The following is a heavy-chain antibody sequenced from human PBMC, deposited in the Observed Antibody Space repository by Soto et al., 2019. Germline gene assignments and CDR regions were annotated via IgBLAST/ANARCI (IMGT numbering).Heavy chain of an antibody. J-gene: IGHJ6*02. CDR2: MNPNSGKT. V-gene: IGHV1-8*01. CDR1: GYTFTSYD. Sequence: QVKMVQFGAEVKKPGASVKVSCKASGYTFTSYDINWVRQATGQGLEWRGWMNPNSGKTGYAQKFQGRVTMTRNTSISTAYMELSSLRSEDTAVYYCAREKTSYGMDVWGQGTTVTVSS. CDR3: AREKTSYGMDV.